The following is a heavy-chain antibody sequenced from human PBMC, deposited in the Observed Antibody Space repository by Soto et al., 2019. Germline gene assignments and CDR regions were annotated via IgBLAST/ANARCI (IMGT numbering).Heavy chain of an antibody. CDR1: GFTFSSYG. CDR2: IWYDGSNK. CDR3: ARYLLDDFWPGAYFDY. D-gene: IGHD3-3*01. Sequence: QVQLVESGGGVVQPGRSLRLSCAASGFTFSSYGMNWVRQAPGKGLEWVAVIWYDGSNKYYADSVKGRFTISRDNSKNTLYLQMKSLRAEDTGVYYCARYLLDDFWPGAYFDYWGQGRLVTVS. V-gene: IGHV3-33*01. J-gene: IGHJ4*02.